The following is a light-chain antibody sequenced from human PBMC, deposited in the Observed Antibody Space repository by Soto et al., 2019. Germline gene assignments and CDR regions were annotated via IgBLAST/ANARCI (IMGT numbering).Light chain of an antibody. CDR2: LAS. Sequence: DIVMTQSPDSLAVSLGERATINCKSSQSVLYSSNNKNYLAWYQQKPGQPPKLLIYLASTRESGVPDRFSGSGSGKDFTLTISSLQAEDVAVYYCQQYYSTPFTFGPGTKVDIK. CDR1: QSVLYSSNNKNY. CDR3: QQYYSTPFT. V-gene: IGKV4-1*01. J-gene: IGKJ3*01.